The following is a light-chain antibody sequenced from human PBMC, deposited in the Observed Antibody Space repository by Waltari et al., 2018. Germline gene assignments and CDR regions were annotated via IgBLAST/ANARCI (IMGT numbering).Light chain of an antibody. CDR2: EVN. V-gene: IGLV2-14*01. Sequence: QSALTQPASVSGSPGQSITISCTGTSSDVGGYNSVPWYQQHPGKAPTLVIYEVNDRPSGVSNRCSGSKSGNTASLTIAGLQAEDEADYYCSSYTSSSATHVFGTGTRVTVL. J-gene: IGLJ1*01. CDR1: SSDVGGYNS. CDR3: SSYTSSSATHV.